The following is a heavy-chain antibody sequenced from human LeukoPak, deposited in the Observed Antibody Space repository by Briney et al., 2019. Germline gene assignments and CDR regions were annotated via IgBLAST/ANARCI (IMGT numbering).Heavy chain of an antibody. J-gene: IGHJ4*02. D-gene: IGHD5-18*01. V-gene: IGHV4-34*01. CDR3: ARATSGYSYGHFDY. Sequence: SETLSLTCAVYGGSFSGYYWSWIRQPPGEGLEWIGEINHSGSTNYNPSLKSRVTISVDTSKNQFSLKLSSVTAAGTAVYYCARATSGYSYGHFDYWGQGTLVTVSS. CDR2: INHSGST. CDR1: GGSFSGYY.